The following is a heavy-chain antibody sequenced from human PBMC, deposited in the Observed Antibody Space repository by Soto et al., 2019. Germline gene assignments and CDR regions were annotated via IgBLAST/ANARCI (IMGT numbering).Heavy chain of an antibody. J-gene: IGHJ4*02. Sequence: SVKVSCNASGATFTSSTVNWVRQARGQPPEWIGWILVGSGQTNYAQKFQGRVAITREMSTYTAYLELNSLRSDDTAVYYCAAISSGYYRVFDYWGQRTLVTFSS. CDR2: ILVGSGQT. CDR3: AAISSGYYRVFDY. D-gene: IGHD3-22*01. CDR1: GATFTSST. V-gene: IGHV1-58*01.